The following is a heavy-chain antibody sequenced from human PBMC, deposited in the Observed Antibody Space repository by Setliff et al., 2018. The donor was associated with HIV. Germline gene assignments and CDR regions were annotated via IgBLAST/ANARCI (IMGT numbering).Heavy chain of an antibody. CDR3: VRGSGYYYFDN. CDR1: GFTFSSYA. Sequence: GGSLRLSCAGSGFTFSSYAMHWVRQAPGKGLVWVFGMNTDGSSTRYADSVKGRFTISRDNAKNMLYLQMNSLSADDTAVYYCVRGSGYYYFDNWGQGALVTVSS. D-gene: IGHD3-22*01. CDR2: MNTDGSST. J-gene: IGHJ4*02. V-gene: IGHV3-74*01.